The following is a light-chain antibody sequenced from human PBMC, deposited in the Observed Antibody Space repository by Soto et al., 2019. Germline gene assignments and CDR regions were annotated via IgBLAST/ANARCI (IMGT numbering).Light chain of an antibody. J-gene: IGLJ2*01. CDR1: SSDIGGYNY. V-gene: IGLV2-8*01. Sequence: QSALTQPPSASGSPGRSVTISCTGTSSDIGGYNYVSWYQQHPGKAPKLMIYEVNKRPSGVPDRFSGSKSGNTASLTVSGLQAEDEADYYCASNAGRKNIIFGGGTKLTVL. CDR3: ASNAGRKNII. CDR2: EVN.